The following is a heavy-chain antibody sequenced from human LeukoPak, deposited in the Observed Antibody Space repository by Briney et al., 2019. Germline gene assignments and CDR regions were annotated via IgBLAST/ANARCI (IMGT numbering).Heavy chain of an antibody. CDR1: GGTFSSYA. D-gene: IGHD3-10*01. CDR2: IIPIFGTA. Sequence: SVKVSCKASGGTFSSYAISWVRQAPGQGLEWMGGIIPIFGTANYAQKFQGRVTITADESTSTAYMELSSLRSEDTAVYYCARDLRTMVRGHYYYGVDVWGQGTTVTVSS. J-gene: IGHJ6*02. V-gene: IGHV1-69*01. CDR3: ARDLRTMVRGHYYYGVDV.